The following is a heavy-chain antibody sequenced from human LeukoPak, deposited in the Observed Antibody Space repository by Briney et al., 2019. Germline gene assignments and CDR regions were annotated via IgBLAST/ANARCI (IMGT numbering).Heavy chain of an antibody. D-gene: IGHD6-13*01. Sequence: ASVKVSCRAPGYTFTSYAMHWVRQAPGQRLEWMGWINAGNGNTKYSQKFQGRVTITRDTSASTAYMELSSLRSEDTAVYYCARVQQLEYFDYWGQGTLVTVSS. CDR2: INAGNGNT. CDR3: ARVQQLEYFDY. V-gene: IGHV1-3*01. CDR1: GYTFTSYA. J-gene: IGHJ4*02.